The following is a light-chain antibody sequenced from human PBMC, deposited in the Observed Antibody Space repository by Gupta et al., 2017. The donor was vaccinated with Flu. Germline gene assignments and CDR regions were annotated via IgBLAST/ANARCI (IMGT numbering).Light chain of an antibody. CDR3: QQYNAWPPAYT. J-gene: IGKJ2*01. Sequence: EIVMTQSPATLSVSPGERATLSCRASQSVTSNLAWYQRKPGQAPRLLIYGASSRATGIPARFSGTGSGTEFTLTISSLQSEDFAVYYCQQYNAWPPAYTFGQGTKLEIK. V-gene: IGKV3-15*01. CDR2: GAS. CDR1: QSVTSN.